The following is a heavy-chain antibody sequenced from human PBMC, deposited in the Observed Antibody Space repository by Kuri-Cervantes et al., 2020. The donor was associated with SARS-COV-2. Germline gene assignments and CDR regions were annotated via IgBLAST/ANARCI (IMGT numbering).Heavy chain of an antibody. CDR1: GCSISSYY. V-gene: IGHV4-59*01. Sequence: SEPLSLTCTVSGCSISSYYWSWIRQPPGKGLEWIGYIYYSGSTNYNPSLKSRVTISVETYKNQFSLKLSPVTAADTAVYYCSRGLWFGGMLDVWGQGTLVTVSS. CDR2: IYYSGST. J-gene: IGHJ4*02. CDR3: SRGLWFGGMLDV. D-gene: IGHD3-10*01.